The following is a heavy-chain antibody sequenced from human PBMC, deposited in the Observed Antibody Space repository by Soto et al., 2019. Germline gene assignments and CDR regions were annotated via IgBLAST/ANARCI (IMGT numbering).Heavy chain of an antibody. CDR1: GYTFTSYG. V-gene: IGHV1-18*01. J-gene: IGHJ4*02. CDR2: ISAYNGNT. Sequence: QVQLVQSGAEVKKPGASVKVSCKASGYTFTSYGISWVRQAPGQGLEWMGWISAYNGNTNYAQKFQGRVTITADESTSTAYMELSSLRSEDTAVYYCASEPFYYYDSSGYFDYWGQGTLVTVSS. CDR3: ASEPFYYYDSSGYFDY. D-gene: IGHD3-22*01.